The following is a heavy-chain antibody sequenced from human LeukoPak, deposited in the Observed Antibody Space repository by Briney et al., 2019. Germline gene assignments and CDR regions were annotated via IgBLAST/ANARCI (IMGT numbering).Heavy chain of an antibody. CDR1: GFTFSGSA. Sequence: GGSLRLSCAASGFTFSGSAVHWVRQSSGKGLEWVGHIDKKDNLYATAYAESVKGRFTISRDGSKDTAFLHMDSLKTEDTALYYCTRDRGTYNWFDPWGQETLVTVSS. CDR3: TRDRGTYNWFDP. V-gene: IGHV3-73*01. D-gene: IGHD2-15*01. CDR2: IDKKDNLYAT. J-gene: IGHJ5*02.